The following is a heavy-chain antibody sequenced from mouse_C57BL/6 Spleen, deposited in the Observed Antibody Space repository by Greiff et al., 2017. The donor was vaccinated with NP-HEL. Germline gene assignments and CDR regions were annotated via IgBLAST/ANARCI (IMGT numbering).Heavy chain of an antibody. V-gene: IGHV1-19*01. D-gene: IGHD2-4*01. Sequence: VQLQQSGPVLVKPGASVKMSCKASGYTFTDYYMNWVKQSHGKSLEWIGVINPYNGGTSYNQKFKGKATLTVDKSSSTAYMELNSLTSEDSAVYYCARGDYDDSFDYWGQGTTLTVSS. CDR1: GYTFTDYY. CDR3: ARGDYDDSFDY. J-gene: IGHJ2*01. CDR2: INPYNGGT.